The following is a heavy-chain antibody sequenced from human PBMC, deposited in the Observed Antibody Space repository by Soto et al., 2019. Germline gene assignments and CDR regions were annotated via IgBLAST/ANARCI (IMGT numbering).Heavy chain of an antibody. CDR2: INPNTGGT. CDR1: GYTFTAYY. Sequence: ASVKVSCKASGYTFTAYYVHWVRQAPGQGLEWMGWINPNTGGTHYAQNFEGRVTMTRDTSISTAYMELSGLRSDDTAIYFCAKTDWGYRSSSADYWGQGTLVTVYS. J-gene: IGHJ4*02. V-gene: IGHV1-2*02. CDR3: AKTDWGYRSSSADY. D-gene: IGHD6-6*01.